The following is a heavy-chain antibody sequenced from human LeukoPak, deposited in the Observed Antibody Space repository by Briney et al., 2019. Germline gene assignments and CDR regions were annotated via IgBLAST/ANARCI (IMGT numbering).Heavy chain of an antibody. CDR3: AQDWSGGNSGYIDD. V-gene: IGHV3-33*06. D-gene: IGHD3-22*01. CDR2: IWNDGSNK. Sequence: GRSLRLSCAASGFTFSTYGMHWVRQAPGKGLEWVAVIWNDGSNKYYADSVKGRFSISRDNSKNTLYLQMDTPRAEDTAMYYCAQDWSGGNSGYIDDWGQGTLVTVSS. J-gene: IGHJ4*02. CDR1: GFTFSTYG.